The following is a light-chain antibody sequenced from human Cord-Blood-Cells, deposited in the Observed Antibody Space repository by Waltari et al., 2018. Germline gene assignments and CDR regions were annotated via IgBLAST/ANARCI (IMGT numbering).Light chain of an antibody. CDR3: SSYTSSSTWV. Sequence: QSALTQPASVSGSPGQSTPIPCTGTSSAVGGDNYVSWYQQHPGKAPKLMIYDVSNRPSGVSNRFSGSKSGNTASLTISGLQAEDEADYYCSSYTSSSTWVFGGGTKLTVL. CDR2: DVS. V-gene: IGLV2-14*03. CDR1: SSAVGGDNY. J-gene: IGLJ3*02.